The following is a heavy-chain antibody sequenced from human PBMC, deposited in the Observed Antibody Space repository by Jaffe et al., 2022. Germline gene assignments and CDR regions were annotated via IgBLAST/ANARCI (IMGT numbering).Heavy chain of an antibody. CDR3: AREGWLLLNYAFDI. CDR1: GFTFSSYE. CDR2: ISGSGSSI. Sequence: EVQLVESGGGLVQPGGSLRLSCAASGFTFSSYEMNWVRQAPGKGLEWVSYISGSGSSIYYADSVKGRFTISRDNAKNSLYLQMNSLRAEDTAVYYCAREGWLLLNYAFDIWGQGTMVTVSS. J-gene: IGHJ3*02. D-gene: IGHD3-22*01. V-gene: IGHV3-48*03.